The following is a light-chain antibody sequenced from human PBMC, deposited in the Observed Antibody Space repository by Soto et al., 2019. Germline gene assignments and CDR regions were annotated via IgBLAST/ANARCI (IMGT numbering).Light chain of an antibody. CDR2: GAS. J-gene: IGKJ2*01. Sequence: EIVLTQSPGTLSLSPGERVTLSCRASQSVSSTYLAWYQQKPGQAPRLLIYGASSRATGIPDRFSGSGSGTDFNLTISRLEPEDFAVSYCQQFGSSPLYTFGQGTKLEIK. CDR3: QQFGSSPLYT. CDR1: QSVSSTY. V-gene: IGKV3-20*01.